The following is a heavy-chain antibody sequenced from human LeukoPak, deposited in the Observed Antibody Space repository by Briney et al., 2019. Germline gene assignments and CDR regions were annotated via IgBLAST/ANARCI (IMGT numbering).Heavy chain of an antibody. CDR3: ARDGTSSSSPDYYYYYGMDV. D-gene: IGHD6-6*01. CDR2: IIPIFGTA. CDR1: GGTFISYA. V-gene: IGHV1-69*13. Sequence: GASVKVSCKASGGTFISYAICWVRQAPGQGLEWMGGIIPIFGTANYAQKFQGRVTITADESTSTAYMELSSLRSEDTAVYYCARDGTSSSSPDYYYYYGMDVWGQGATVTVSS. J-gene: IGHJ6*02.